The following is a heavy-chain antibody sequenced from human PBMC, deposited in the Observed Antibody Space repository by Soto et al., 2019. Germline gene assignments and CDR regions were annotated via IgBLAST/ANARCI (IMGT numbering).Heavy chain of an antibody. CDR1: SDSITSSNW. D-gene: IGHD5-12*01. CDR3: ARRATAELPSNWFDP. V-gene: IGHV4-4*02. J-gene: IGHJ5*02. Sequence: QVQLQESGPGLVRPSGTLSLTCSISSDSITSSNWWSWVRQPPGKGLEWLGEIFHSGSTNYNPSLMSRVTISVDKSKNQFSLNLSSVTAADTAVYYCARRATAELPSNWFDPWGQGTLVTVSS. CDR2: IFHSGST.